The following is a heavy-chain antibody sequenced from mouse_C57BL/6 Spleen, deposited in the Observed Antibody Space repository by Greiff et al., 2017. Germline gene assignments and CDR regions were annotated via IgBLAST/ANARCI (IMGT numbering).Heavy chain of an antibody. CDR3: ARDYAQEGYFDY. V-gene: IGHV1-64*01. Sequence: QVQLQQPGAELVKPGASVKLSCKASGYTFTSYWMHWVKQRPGQGLEWIGMIHPNSGSTNYNEKFKSKATLTVDKSSSTAYMQLSSLTSEDSAVYYCARDYAQEGYFDYWGQGTTLTVAS. CDR1: GYTFTSYW. CDR2: IHPNSGST. J-gene: IGHJ2*01. D-gene: IGHD1-1*01.